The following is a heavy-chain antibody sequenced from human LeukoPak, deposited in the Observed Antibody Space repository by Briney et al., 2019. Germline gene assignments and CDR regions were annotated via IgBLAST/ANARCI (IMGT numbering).Heavy chain of an antibody. CDR3: ARDPPGNPGYFDY. Sequence: PGGSLRLSCAASGFTFDDYAMHWVRQAPGQGLEWVSLISWDGGSTYYADSVKGRFTISRDNSKNSLYLQMNSLRAEDTALYYCARDPPGNPGYFDYWGQGTLVTVSS. CDR2: ISWDGGST. J-gene: IGHJ4*02. CDR1: GFTFDDYA. D-gene: IGHD4-23*01. V-gene: IGHV3-43D*03.